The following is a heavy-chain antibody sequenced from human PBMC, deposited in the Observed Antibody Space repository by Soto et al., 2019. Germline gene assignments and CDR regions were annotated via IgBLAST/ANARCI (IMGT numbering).Heavy chain of an antibody. D-gene: IGHD5-12*01. V-gene: IGHV3-7*01. CDR1: GFTFSSFW. J-gene: IGHJ3*02. CDR2: IKEDGSEK. Sequence: TGGSLRLSCGGSGFTFSSFWMSWVRQAPGKGLEWVANIKEDGSEKYYVDSVEGRFTISRDNAKNSLYLQMNSLRAEDTAVYYCARVKRWLQLDAFDIWGQGTMVTVSS. CDR3: ARVKRWLQLDAFDI.